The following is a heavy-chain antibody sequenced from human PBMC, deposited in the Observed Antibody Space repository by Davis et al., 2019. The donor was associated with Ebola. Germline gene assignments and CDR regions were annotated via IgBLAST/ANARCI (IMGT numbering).Heavy chain of an antibody. CDR1: GFPSSSYV. CDR2: ISGSGTST. Sequence: PGGSLRLSCPASGFPSSSYVMPWVRQAPGKGLEWVSSISGSGTSTYYADSVKGRFTISRDNSKNTLYLDMNSLRADDADVYYCANFVGKGVDYWGQGTLVTVSS. J-gene: IGHJ4*02. V-gene: IGHV3-23*01. CDR3: ANFVGKGVDY. D-gene: IGHD1-26*01.